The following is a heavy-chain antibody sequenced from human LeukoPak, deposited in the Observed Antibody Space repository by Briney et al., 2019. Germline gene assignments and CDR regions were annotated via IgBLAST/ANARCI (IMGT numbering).Heavy chain of an antibody. CDR2: INPSGGST. V-gene: IGHV1-46*01. Sequence: ASVKVSCKASGYTFTSYYMHWVRQAPGQGLEWMGIINPSGGSTSYAQKFQGRVTMTRDTSTSTVYMELSSLRSEDTAVYYCARAGIVTTVVTPRWYFDLWGRGTLVTVSS. CDR3: ARAGIVTTVVTPRWYFDL. D-gene: IGHD4-23*01. J-gene: IGHJ2*01. CDR1: GYTFTSYY.